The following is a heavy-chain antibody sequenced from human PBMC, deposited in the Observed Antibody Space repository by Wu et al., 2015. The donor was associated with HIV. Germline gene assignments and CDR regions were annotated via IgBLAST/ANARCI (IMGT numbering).Heavy chain of an antibody. CDR2: IIPIFGTA. V-gene: IGHV1-69*13. CDR1: GGTFSSYA. D-gene: IGHD3-22*01. J-gene: IGHJ4*02. CDR3: ARDREGRTYYYDSSGYYFDY. Sequence: QVQLVQSGAEVKKPGSSVKVSCKASGGTFSSYAISWVRQAPGQGLEWMGRIIPIFGTANYAQKFQGRVTITADESTSTAYMELSSLRSEDTAVYYCARDREGRTYYYDSSGYYFDYWGQGTLVTVSS.